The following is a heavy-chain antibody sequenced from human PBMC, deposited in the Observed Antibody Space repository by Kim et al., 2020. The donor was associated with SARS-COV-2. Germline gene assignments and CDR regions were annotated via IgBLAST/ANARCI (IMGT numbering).Heavy chain of an antibody. CDR1: GFTFSGNA. D-gene: IGHD3-10*01. V-gene: IGHV3-23*01. Sequence: GGSLRLSCAASGFTFSGNAMNWVRQAPGKGLEWVSAISGAAYRTYYADSVKGRFTISRDNSKNTLDLQMSGLRAEDTAVYYCAKGRISGSYYYYGMDVWGLGPTVIVSS. CDR3: AKGRISGSYYYYGMDV. CDR2: ISGAAYRT. J-gene: IGHJ6*02.